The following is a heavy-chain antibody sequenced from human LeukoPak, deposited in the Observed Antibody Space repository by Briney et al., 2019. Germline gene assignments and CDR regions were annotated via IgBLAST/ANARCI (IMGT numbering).Heavy chain of an antibody. J-gene: IGHJ4*02. D-gene: IGHD1-14*01. Sequence: GGSLRLSCAASGFTVITNDMTWVRQAPGKGLEWVSVLYRDGNTKYADSVQGRFTISRDNSKNTMYLEMNSLSPDDTAVYYCARGVEPLAANTLAYWGQGTLVTVSS. V-gene: IGHV3-53*01. CDR2: LYRDGNT. CDR3: ARGVEPLAANTLAY. CDR1: GFTVITND.